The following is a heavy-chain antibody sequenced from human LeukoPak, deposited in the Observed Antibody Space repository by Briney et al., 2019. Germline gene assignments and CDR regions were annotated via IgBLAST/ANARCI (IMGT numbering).Heavy chain of an antibody. V-gene: IGHV3-48*04. CDR3: ARDHYDSSGYYATHC. CDR2: ISTSSSTI. CDR1: EFTFSNYH. D-gene: IGHD3-22*01. Sequence: PGGSLRLSCAASEFTFSNYHMNWVRQAPGKGLEWVSYISTSSSTIYYADSVKGRFTISRDNAKNSLYLQMNSLRAEDTAVYYCARDHYDSSGYYATHCWGQGTLVTVSS. J-gene: IGHJ4*02.